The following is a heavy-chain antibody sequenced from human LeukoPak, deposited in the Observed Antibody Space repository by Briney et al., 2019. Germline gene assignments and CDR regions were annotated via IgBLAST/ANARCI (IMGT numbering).Heavy chain of an antibody. Sequence: SCKASGYTFTGYYMHWVRQAPGKGLEWVAVISYDGSNKYYADSVKGRFTISRDNSKNTLYLQMNSLRAEDTAVYYCARDFLVPFDYWGQGTLVTVSS. D-gene: IGHD4/OR15-4a*01. V-gene: IGHV3-30*04. CDR1: GYTFTGYY. CDR2: ISYDGSNK. J-gene: IGHJ4*02. CDR3: ARDFLVPFDY.